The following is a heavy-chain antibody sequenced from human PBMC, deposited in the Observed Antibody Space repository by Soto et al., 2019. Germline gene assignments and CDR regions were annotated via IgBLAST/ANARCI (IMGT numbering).Heavy chain of an antibody. CDR2: VKNKANSYTT. CDR3: TRVRPAAPTRHFDY. V-gene: IGHV3-72*01. D-gene: IGHD6-25*01. Sequence: PGGSLRLSCAASGFTFSEHYMDWVRQAPGKGLVWVGRVKNKANSYTTEYAASVKGRCTISRDDSRNLLFLQMNSLKTDDTALYYCTRVRPAAPTRHFDYWGQGALVTVSS. CDR1: GFTFSEHY. J-gene: IGHJ4*02.